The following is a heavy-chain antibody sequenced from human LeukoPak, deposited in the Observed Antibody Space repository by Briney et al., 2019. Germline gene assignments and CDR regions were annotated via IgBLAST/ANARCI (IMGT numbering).Heavy chain of an antibody. Sequence: GGSLRLSCAASGFTFSSNAMSWVRQAPGKGLEWVSSISTSGGSTYYADSVRGLFTISRDIFKNTLYLQMNSLRAEDTAVYHCVKSAGKDGYRDVFDIWGKGQWSPSPQ. J-gene: IGHJ3*02. CDR3: VKSAGKDGYRDVFDI. CDR2: ISTSGGST. D-gene: IGHD5-24*01. CDR1: GFTFSSNA. V-gene: IGHV3-23*01.